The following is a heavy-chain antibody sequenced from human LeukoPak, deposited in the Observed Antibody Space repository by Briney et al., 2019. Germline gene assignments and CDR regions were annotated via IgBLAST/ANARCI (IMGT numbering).Heavy chain of an antibody. D-gene: IGHD3-9*01. CDR1: GFTFSSYG. CDR3: AKESVLRYFDWLLPPLDY. J-gene: IGHJ4*02. V-gene: IGHV3-30*18. Sequence: GGSLRLSCAASGFTFSSYGMHWVRQAPGKGLEWVAVISYDGSNKYYADSVKGRFTISRDNSKNTLYLQMNSLRAEDTAVYYCAKESVLRYFDWLLPPLDYWGQGTLVTVSS. CDR2: ISYDGSNK.